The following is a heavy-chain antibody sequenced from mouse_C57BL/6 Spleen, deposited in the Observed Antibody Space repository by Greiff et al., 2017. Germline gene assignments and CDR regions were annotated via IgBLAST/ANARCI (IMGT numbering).Heavy chain of an antibody. Sequence: EVQVVESGGGLVKPGGSLKLSCAASGFTFSSYAMSWVRQTPEKRLEWVATISDGGSYTYYPDNVKGRFTISRDNAKNNLYLQMSHLKSEDTAMYYCASTGVDYWGQGTSVTVSS. CDR2: ISDGGSYT. J-gene: IGHJ4*01. CDR1: GFTFSSYA. V-gene: IGHV5-4*01. CDR3: ASTGVDY.